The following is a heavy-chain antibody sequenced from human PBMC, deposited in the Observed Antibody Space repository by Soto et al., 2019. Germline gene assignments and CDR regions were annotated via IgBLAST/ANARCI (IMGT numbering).Heavy chain of an antibody. V-gene: IGHV1-2*04. Sequence: GASVKPSSKDSGYTLTCYYMHWVRQAPGQGLEWMGWINPNSGGTNYAQKFQGWVTMTRDTSISKAYMEVSRLRSDDTAVYYCARDAITIFGVVPPKSRGDYYYMDVWGNGTTVTVSS. CDR1: GYTLTCYY. D-gene: IGHD3-3*01. J-gene: IGHJ6*03. CDR2: INPNSGGT. CDR3: ARDAITIFGVVPPKSRGDYYYMDV.